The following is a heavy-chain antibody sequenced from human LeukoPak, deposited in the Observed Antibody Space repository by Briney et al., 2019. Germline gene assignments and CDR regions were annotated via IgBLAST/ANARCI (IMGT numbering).Heavy chain of an antibody. D-gene: IGHD4-17*01. Sequence: SQTLSLTCTVSGGSISSGGYYWSWIRQHPGKGLEWIGYIYYSGSTYYNPSLKSRVTISVDTSKNQFSLKLSSVTAADTAVYYCARGGYGDPPDPYYSDYWGQGTLVTVSS. CDR3: ARGGYGDPPDPYYSDY. V-gene: IGHV4-31*03. CDR1: GGSISSGGYY. J-gene: IGHJ4*02. CDR2: IYYSGST.